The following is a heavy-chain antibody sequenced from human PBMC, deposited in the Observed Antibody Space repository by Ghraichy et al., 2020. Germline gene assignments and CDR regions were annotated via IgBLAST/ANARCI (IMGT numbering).Heavy chain of an antibody. J-gene: IGHJ5*01. Sequence: ESLNISCAASGFTFSSYWMSWVRQAPGKGLEWVANIKEDGSEKYYVDSVKGRFTISRDNAKNSLSLQMNSLRVEDTAVYYCARDRRTDYDFWSGPKNWFDSWGQGTLVTVSS. CDR1: GFTFSSYW. CDR2: IKEDGSEK. V-gene: IGHV3-7*03. D-gene: IGHD3-3*01. CDR3: ARDRRTDYDFWSGPKNWFDS.